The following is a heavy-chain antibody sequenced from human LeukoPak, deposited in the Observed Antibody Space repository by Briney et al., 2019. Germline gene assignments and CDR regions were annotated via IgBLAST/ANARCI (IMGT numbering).Heavy chain of an antibody. CDR2: IYYSGST. Sequence: SETLSLTCTVSGGSISSYYWSWIRQPPGKGLEWIGYIYYSGSTNYSPSPKSRVTISVDTSKNQFSLKLSSVTAADTAVYYCARDHTWSLFDLWGRGTLVTVSS. CDR1: GGSISSYY. D-gene: IGHD2-8*01. J-gene: IGHJ2*01. V-gene: IGHV4-59*01. CDR3: ARDHTWSLFDL.